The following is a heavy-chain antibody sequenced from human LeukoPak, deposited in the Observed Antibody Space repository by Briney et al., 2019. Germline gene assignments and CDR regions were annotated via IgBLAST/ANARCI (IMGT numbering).Heavy chain of an antibody. CDR3: ARGHSSTSCYDY. V-gene: IGHV4-34*01. Sequence: NPSETLSLTCAVYGGSFSGYYWSWIRQPPGKWLEWIGEINHSGSTNYNPSLKSRVTISVDTSKNQFSLKLSSVTAADTAVYYCARGHSSTSCYDYWGQGTLVTVSS. CDR2: INHSGST. CDR1: GGSFSGYY. J-gene: IGHJ4*02. D-gene: IGHD2-2*01.